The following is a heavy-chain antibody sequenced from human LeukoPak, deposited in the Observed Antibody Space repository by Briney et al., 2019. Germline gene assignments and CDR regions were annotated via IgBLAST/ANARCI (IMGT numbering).Heavy chain of an antibody. CDR3: ARDTTVASGMQH. V-gene: IGHV4-59*01. J-gene: IGHJ4*02. Sequence: SETLSLTCSVSGGSLSTYSWSWVRQSPGKRLEWIGYIYYGGTTNNNPSLKSRVTLSADTAKTQFSLRLRSVTAADTAIYYCARDTTVASGMQHWGQGTPVTVSS. CDR1: GGSLSTYS. CDR2: IYYGGTT. D-gene: IGHD4-23*01.